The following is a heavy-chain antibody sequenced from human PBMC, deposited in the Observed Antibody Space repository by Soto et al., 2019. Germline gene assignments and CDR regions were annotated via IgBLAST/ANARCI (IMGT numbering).Heavy chain of an antibody. Sequence: QVHLVESGGGLVKPGGSLRLSCAASGFAFSAYYMSWIRQAPGKGLEWLSYISESGTTIYYADSVKGRFTISRDNAKNYLYLQINSLRAEDTPVYYCTRGDYDTSGYPNYWGQGTLVTVSS. J-gene: IGHJ4*02. V-gene: IGHV3-11*01. CDR3: TRGDYDTSGYPNY. CDR1: GFAFSAYY. CDR2: ISESGTTI. D-gene: IGHD3-22*01.